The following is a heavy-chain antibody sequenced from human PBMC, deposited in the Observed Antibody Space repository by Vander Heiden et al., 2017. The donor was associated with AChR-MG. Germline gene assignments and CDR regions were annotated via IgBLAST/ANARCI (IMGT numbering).Heavy chain of an antibody. V-gene: IGHV5-51*01. J-gene: IGHJ4*01. CDR2: IYPPDSDS. CDR3: ARLEGDLGVDY. D-gene: IGHD3-16*01. Sequence: EVQLVQSAAEVTKPGESLKIPCKGAGYSFTSYWIGWVRQMPGECLEVMATIYPPDSDSRYSPSFQGQVTMSADKAISTAYLQWSSLKASDTAMYYCARLEGDLGVDYWGHGTLVTVSS. CDR1: GYSFTSYW.